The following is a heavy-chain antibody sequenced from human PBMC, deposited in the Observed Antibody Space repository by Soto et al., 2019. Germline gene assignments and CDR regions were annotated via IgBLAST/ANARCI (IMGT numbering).Heavy chain of an antibody. D-gene: IGHD6-13*01. V-gene: IGHV1-69*02. CDR3: AKLTGYSSSWPDFDY. J-gene: IGHJ4*02. CDR1: GGTFSSYT. Sequence: QVQLVQSGAEVKKPGSSVKVSCKASGGTFSSYTISWVRQAPGQGLEWMGRIIPILGIANYAQKFQGRVTITADTSTSTAYMELSSLRSEDTAVYYCAKLTGYSSSWPDFDYWGQGTLVTVSS. CDR2: IIPILGIA.